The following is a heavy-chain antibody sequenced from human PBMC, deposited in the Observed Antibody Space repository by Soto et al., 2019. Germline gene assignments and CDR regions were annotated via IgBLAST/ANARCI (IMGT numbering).Heavy chain of an antibody. CDR1: GGTISSWY. CDR3: ARRYGSAIDY. D-gene: IGHD1-26*01. CDR2: IYYSGST. Sequence: QVQLQESGPGLVKPSETLSLTCTVSGGTISSWYWSWIRQPPGTGLEWIGYIYYSGSTNCNPSLKSRVTISVDTSKNQFSLKLSSVTAADTAVYYCARRYGSAIDYWGQGTLVTVSS. J-gene: IGHJ4*02. V-gene: IGHV4-59*08.